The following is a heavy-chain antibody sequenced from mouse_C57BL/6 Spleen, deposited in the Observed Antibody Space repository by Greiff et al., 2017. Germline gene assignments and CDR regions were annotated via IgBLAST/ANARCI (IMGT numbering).Heavy chain of an antibody. D-gene: IGHD2-4*01. J-gene: IGHJ2*01. CDR3: ARGDYDDFDY. CDR1: GYTFTDYY. V-gene: IGHV1-26*01. Sequence: EVQLQQSGPELVKPGASVKISCKASGYTFTDYYMNWVKQSHGKSLEWIGDINPNNGGTSYNQKFKGKATLTVDKSSSTAYMELRSLTSEDSAVYYCARGDYDDFDYWGQGTTLTVSS. CDR2: INPNNGGT.